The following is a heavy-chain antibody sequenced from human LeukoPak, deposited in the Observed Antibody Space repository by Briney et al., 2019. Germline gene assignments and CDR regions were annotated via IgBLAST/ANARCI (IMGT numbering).Heavy chain of an antibody. Sequence: PSETLSLTCTVSGYFISSGYYWGWIRQPPGKGLEWIGSIYHSGSTYYNPSLKSRVTISVDTSKNQFSLKLSSVTAADTAVYYCARHHVPAAMYNAFDIWGQGTMVTVSS. J-gene: IGHJ3*02. D-gene: IGHD2-2*01. V-gene: IGHV4-38-2*02. CDR1: GYFISSGYY. CDR2: IYHSGST. CDR3: ARHHVPAAMYNAFDI.